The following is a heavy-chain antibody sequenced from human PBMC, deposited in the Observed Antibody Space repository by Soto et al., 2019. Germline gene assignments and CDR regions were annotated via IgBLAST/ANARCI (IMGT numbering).Heavy chain of an antibody. V-gene: IGHV3-74*01. J-gene: IGHJ4*02. D-gene: IGHD6-19*01. CDR2: INRDESST. CDR3: AVAVAGPTAIGY. Sequence: GGSLRLSCAASGFTFSSYWMHWVRQAPGKGLVWVSRINRDESSTSYADSVKGRFTISRDNAKNTLYLQMNSLRAEDTAVYYCAVAVAGPTAIGYWGQGTLVTVSS. CDR1: GFTFSSYW.